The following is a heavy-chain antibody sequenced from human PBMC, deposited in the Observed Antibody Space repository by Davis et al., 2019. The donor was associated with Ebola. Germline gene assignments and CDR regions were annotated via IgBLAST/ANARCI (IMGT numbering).Heavy chain of an antibody. J-gene: IGHJ4*02. CDR1: GFTFRSSS. V-gene: IGHV3-48*02. D-gene: IGHD2-8*01. CDR2: ISSSSSTI. CDR3: ARDLMLTV. Sequence: GESLKISCAASGFTFRSSSMSWVRQTPGKGLEWVSYISSSSSTIYYADSVKGLFTISRDNAKNSLYLQMNSLRDEDTAVYYCARDLMLTVWGQGTLVTVSS.